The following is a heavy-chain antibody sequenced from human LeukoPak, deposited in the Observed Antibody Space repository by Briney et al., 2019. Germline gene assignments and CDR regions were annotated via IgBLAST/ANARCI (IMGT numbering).Heavy chain of an antibody. D-gene: IGHD3-3*01. CDR3: ATYDFWSGYFIYYYMDV. CDR2: ISYDGSNK. J-gene: IGHJ6*03. Sequence: PGGSLRLSCAASGFTFSSYAMHWVRQAPGKGLEWVAVISYDGSNKYYADSVKGRFTISRDNSKNTLYLQMNSLRAEDTAVYYCATYDFWSGYFIYYYMDVWGRGTTVTVSS. CDR1: GFTFSSYA. V-gene: IGHV3-30*04.